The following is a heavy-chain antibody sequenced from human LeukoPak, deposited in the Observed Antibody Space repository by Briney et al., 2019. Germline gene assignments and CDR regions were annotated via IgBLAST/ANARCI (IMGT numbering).Heavy chain of an antibody. Sequence: SQTLSLTCAISGDSVSSNSAAWNSIRQSPSRGLEWLGRTYYRSKWYNDYAVSVKSRITINPDTSKNQFSLQLNSVTPEDTAVYYCAREGSSSWYDVRGWFDPWGQGTLVTVSS. CDR1: GDSVSSNSAA. J-gene: IGHJ5*02. D-gene: IGHD6-13*01. CDR3: AREGSSSWYDVRGWFDP. CDR2: TYYRSKWYN. V-gene: IGHV6-1*01.